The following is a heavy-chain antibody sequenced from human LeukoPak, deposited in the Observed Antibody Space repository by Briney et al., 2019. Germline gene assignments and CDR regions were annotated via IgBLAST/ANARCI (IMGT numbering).Heavy chain of an antibody. Sequence: ASVTVSCKVSGYTLTELSMHWVRQAPGKGLEWMGGFDPEDGETIYAQKFQGRVTMTEDTSTDTAYMELSSLRSEDTAVYYCATYTIFGVVPTHFDYWGQGTLVTVSS. CDR3: ATYTIFGVVPTHFDY. J-gene: IGHJ4*02. V-gene: IGHV1-24*01. D-gene: IGHD3-3*01. CDR1: GYTLTELS. CDR2: FDPEDGET.